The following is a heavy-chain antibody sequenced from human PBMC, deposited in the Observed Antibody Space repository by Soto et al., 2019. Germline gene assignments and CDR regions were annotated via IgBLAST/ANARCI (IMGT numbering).Heavy chain of an antibody. J-gene: IGHJ4*02. CDR3: VKKRSYDRSNYYHLDY. D-gene: IGHD3-22*01. V-gene: IGHV3-23*01. CDR1: GFSFSTYP. CDR2: ISANGRGT. Sequence: PGGSLRLSCATSGFSFSTYPMSWVRQAPGKGLEWVTAISANGRGTSYADSVKGRFTILRDNSKNTLYLQMNSLRAEDTAVYFCVKKRSYDRSNYYHLDYWGQGALVTVSS.